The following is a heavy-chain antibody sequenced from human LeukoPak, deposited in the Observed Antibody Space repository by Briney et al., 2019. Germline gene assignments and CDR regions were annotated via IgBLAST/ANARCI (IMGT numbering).Heavy chain of an antibody. Sequence: GGSLRLSCAASGFTVSSNYMSWVRQAPGKGLEWVSVIYSGGSTYYADSVKGRFTISRDNSKNTLYLQMNSLRAEDTAVYYCAKALRGYSGYDLYYFDYWGQGTLVTVSS. CDR3: AKALRGYSGYDLYYFDY. D-gene: IGHD5-12*01. J-gene: IGHJ4*02. CDR1: GFTVSSNY. V-gene: IGHV3-53*01. CDR2: IYSGGST.